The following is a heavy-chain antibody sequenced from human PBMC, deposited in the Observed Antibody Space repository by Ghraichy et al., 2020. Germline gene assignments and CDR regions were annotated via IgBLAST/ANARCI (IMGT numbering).Heavy chain of an antibody. J-gene: IGHJ4*02. D-gene: IGHD2-15*01. CDR3: ARDFTKLRYCSGGNCYPGY. CDR1: GYTFIDYY. Sequence: ASVKVSCKTSGYTFIDYYIHWVRQAPGQGLEWMGWINPNSGGTNFAQKLQGRVTMTRDTSISTAYMELSSLRSDDTAIYYCARDFTKLRYCSGGNCYPGYCRQRTLVTVSS. CDR2: INPNSGGT. V-gene: IGHV1-2*02.